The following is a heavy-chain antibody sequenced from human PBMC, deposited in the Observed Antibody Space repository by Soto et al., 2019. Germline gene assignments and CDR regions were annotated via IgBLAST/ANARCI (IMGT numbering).Heavy chain of an antibody. Sequence: TGGSLRLSCAASGFTFSSYWMSWVRQAPGKGLEWVANLNQDVSEINYVDSVKGRFTISRDNAKSSLILQMNSLRAEDTAVYYCARDRGYSTFDFWGQGVLVTVSS. J-gene: IGHJ4*02. D-gene: IGHD3-22*01. CDR3: ARDRGYSTFDF. CDR1: GFTFSSYW. CDR2: LNQDVSEI. V-gene: IGHV3-7*01.